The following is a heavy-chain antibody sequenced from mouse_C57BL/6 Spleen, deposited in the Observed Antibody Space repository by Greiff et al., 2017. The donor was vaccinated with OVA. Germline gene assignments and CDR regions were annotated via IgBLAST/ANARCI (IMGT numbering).Heavy chain of an antibody. Sequence: EVKVVESGGGLVQPKGSLKLSCAASGFTFTTYAMHWVRQAPGKGLEWVARIRSKSSNYATYYADSVQDRFTISRNDSQSMLYLQMNNLKTEDAAMYYGGREGASAWFAYWGQGTLVTVSA. J-gene: IGHJ3*01. CDR1: GFTFTTYA. CDR2: IRSKSSNYAT. V-gene: IGHV10-3*01. D-gene: IGHD3-1*01. CDR3: GREGASAWFAY.